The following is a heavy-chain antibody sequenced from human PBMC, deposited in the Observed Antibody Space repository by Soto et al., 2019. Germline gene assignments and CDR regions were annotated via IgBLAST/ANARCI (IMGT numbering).Heavy chain of an antibody. D-gene: IGHD3-10*01. CDR1: GGSISSGGYY. J-gene: IGHJ4*02. Sequence: QVQLQESGPGLVKPSQTLSLTCTVSGGSISSGGYYWSWIRQHPGKGLEWIGYIYYSGSTYYNPSLKIRVTISVDTSKNQFSLKLSSVTAADTAVYYCARAYGAITMVRGVITRFDYWGQGTLVTVSS. V-gene: IGHV4-31*03. CDR3: ARAYGAITMVRGVITRFDY. CDR2: IYYSGST.